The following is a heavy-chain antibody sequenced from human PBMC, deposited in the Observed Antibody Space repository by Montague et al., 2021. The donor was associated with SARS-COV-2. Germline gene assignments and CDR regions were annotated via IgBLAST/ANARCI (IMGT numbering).Heavy chain of an antibody. CDR2: INWNGNSR. CDR3: AAATYGSIAY. D-gene: IGHD3-10*01. V-gene: IGHV3-9*01. Sequence: SLRLSCAASGFTFPDYAMHWVRQAPGKGLEWVSGINWNGNSRGYADSVEGRFTISRDNAANSLFLQMSSLRPEDTALYYCAAATYGSIAYWGQGNLVTVSS. CDR1: GFTFPDYA. J-gene: IGHJ4*02.